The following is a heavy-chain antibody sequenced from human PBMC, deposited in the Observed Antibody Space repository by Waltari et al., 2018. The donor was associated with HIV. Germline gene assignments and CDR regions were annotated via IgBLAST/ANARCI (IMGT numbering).Heavy chain of an antibody. V-gene: IGHV1-18*01. CDR3: ARDPEYYGSGSYRDY. D-gene: IGHD3-10*01. CDR2: ISGHNGNT. J-gene: IGHJ4*02. CDR1: GYMFTTYG. Sequence: QVQMVQSGTEVKKPGASVKVSCKASGYMFTTYGLSWVRQAPGQGLEWMGWISGHNGNTKYAQNFRYRVTMTTDTSTSTAYMELRRLRSDDTAVYYCARDPEYYGSGSYRDYWGQGTLVTVSS.